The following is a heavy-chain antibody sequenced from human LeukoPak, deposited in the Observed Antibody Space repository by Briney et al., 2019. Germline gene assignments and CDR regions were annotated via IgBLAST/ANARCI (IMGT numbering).Heavy chain of an antibody. CDR2: ISGSGGST. D-gene: IGHD2-2*01. Sequence: GGSLRLSCAASGFTFSSYAMSWVRQAPGKGLEWVSAISGSGGSTYYADSVKGRFTISRDNSKNTLYLQMNSLRAEDTAVYYCAKVGDRSSTSCYQLYWFDPWGQGTLVTVSS. CDR1: GFTFSSYA. J-gene: IGHJ5*02. CDR3: AKVGDRSSTSCYQLYWFDP. V-gene: IGHV3-23*01.